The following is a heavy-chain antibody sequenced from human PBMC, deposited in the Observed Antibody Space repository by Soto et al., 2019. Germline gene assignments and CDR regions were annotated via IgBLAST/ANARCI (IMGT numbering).Heavy chain of an antibody. V-gene: IGHV3-30-3*01. CDR3: ARDISRITIFGVVITDGMDV. CDR2: ISYDGSNK. D-gene: IGHD3-3*01. CDR1: GFTFSSYA. Sequence: HHGGSLRLCCAASGFTFSSYAMHWVRQAPGKGLEWVAVISYDGSNKYYADSVKGRFTISRDNSKNTLYLQMNSLRAEDTAVYYCARDISRITIFGVVITDGMDVWGQGTTVTVSS. J-gene: IGHJ6*02.